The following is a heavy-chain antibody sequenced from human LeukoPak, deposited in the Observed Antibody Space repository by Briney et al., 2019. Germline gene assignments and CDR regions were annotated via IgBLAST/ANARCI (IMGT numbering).Heavy chain of an antibody. J-gene: IGHJ4*02. D-gene: IGHD4-17*01. Sequence: PGGSLRLSCAASGFTFSSYGMHWVRQAPGKGLEWVAVISYDGSNKYYADSVKGRFTISRDNSKNTLYLQMNSLRAEDTAVYFCARVAYGDYGVFDYWGQGTLVTVSS. CDR3: ARVAYGDYGVFDY. CDR1: GFTFSSYG. CDR2: ISYDGSNK. V-gene: IGHV3-30*03.